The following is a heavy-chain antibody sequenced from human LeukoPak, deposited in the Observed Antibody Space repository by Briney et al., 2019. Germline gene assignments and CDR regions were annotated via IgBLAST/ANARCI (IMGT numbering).Heavy chain of an antibody. CDR2: ISGSGGST. CDR3: ARGLSGYSSSLGY. J-gene: IGHJ4*02. D-gene: IGHD6-6*01. Sequence: GGTLRLSCAASGFTFSSYGMSWVRQAPGKGLEWVSAISGSGGSTYHADSVKGRFTISRDNSKNTLYLQMNSLRAEDTAVYYCARGLSGYSSSLGYWGQGTLVTVSS. CDR1: GFTFSSYG. V-gene: IGHV3-23*01.